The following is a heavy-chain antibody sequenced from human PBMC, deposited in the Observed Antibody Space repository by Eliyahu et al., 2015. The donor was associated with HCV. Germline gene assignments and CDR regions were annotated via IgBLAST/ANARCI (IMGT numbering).Heavy chain of an antibody. D-gene: IGHD5-12*01. V-gene: IGHV3-23*01. CDR2: ISGSGGTT. Sequence: EVQLLESGGGLVQPGGSLRLSCAASGFXFRNFAMSWSRQAPGKGLEWVSAISGSGGTTYYADSVRGRFTISRDNSKTTLFVQMNSLRAEDTALYYCATFAPLEGGYDYGLGGSYNDYWGQGTLVTVSS. J-gene: IGHJ4*02. CDR1: GFXFRNFA. CDR3: ATFAPLEGGYDYGLGGSYNDY.